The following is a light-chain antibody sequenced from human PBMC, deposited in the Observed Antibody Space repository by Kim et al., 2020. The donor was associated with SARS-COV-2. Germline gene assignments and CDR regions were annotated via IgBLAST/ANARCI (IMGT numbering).Light chain of an antibody. Sequence: SSELTQDPAVSVALGQTVRITCQGDSLRNYYAAWYHQKPGQAPVLVIHGENDRPSGIPDRFSGSNSGDTASLTITGAQAEDEGDYYCNSRDTSGYRLLFGGGTKLTVL. CDR1: SLRNYY. J-gene: IGLJ2*01. CDR2: GEN. V-gene: IGLV3-19*01. CDR3: NSRDTSGYRLL.